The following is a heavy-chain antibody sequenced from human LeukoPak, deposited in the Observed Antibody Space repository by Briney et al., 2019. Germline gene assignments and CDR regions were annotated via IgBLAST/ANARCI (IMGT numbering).Heavy chain of an antibody. CDR1: GGTFSNYA. Sequence: GASVKVSCKASGGTFSNYAISWVRQAPGQGLEWMGGIIPIFGTANYAQKFRGRVTMTRDMSTSTVYMELSSLRSEDTAVYYCARGVVVTMIVKGLNWFDPWGQGTLVTVSS. J-gene: IGHJ5*02. CDR2: IIPIFGTA. V-gene: IGHV1-69*05. CDR3: ARGVVVTMIVKGLNWFDP. D-gene: IGHD3-22*01.